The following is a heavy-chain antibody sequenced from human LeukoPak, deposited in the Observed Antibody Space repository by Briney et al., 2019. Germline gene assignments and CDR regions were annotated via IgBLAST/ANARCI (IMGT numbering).Heavy chain of an antibody. CDR2: IYPDSSGK. D-gene: IGHD3-3*01. CDR1: GFTFTGYY. Sequence: GSVRVSCAASGFTFTGYYMHWVRQAPGQGLEWMGWIYPDSSGKYYAETVQGRVTMTRDKSISTAYMELSRLRSDDTAVYYCARNTDRLRSLEWLLPQDFWAKGTLVTVSS. CDR3: ARNTDRLRSLEWLLPQDF. V-gene: IGHV1-2*02. J-gene: IGHJ4*02.